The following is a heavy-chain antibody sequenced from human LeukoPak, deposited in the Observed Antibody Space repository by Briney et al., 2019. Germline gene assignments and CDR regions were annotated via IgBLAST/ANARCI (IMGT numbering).Heavy chain of an antibody. CDR1: GYTFIGYY. Sequence: GASVKVSCKASGYTFIGYYMHWVRHAPGEGLEWRGWINPNSSGTNYAQKFQGRVTMTRDTSISTAYMELSRLRADDTAVYYCARDSGWYWFDPWGQGTLVTVSS. V-gene: IGHV1-2*02. CDR2: INPNSSGT. J-gene: IGHJ5*02. CDR3: ARDSGWYWFDP. D-gene: IGHD6-19*01.